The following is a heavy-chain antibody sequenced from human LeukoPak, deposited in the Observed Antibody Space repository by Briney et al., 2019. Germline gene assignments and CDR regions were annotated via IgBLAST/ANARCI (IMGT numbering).Heavy chain of an antibody. CDR3: ARGDDDIVVVPAAIRKYGMDV. D-gene: IGHD2-2*01. V-gene: IGHV4-34*01. Sequence: SETLSLTCAVYGGSFSGYYWSWIRQPPGKGLEWIGEINHSGSTNYNPSLKSRVTISVDTSKNQFSLKLSSVTAADTAVYYCARGDDDIVVVPAAIRKYGMDVWGQGTTVTVSS. J-gene: IGHJ6*02. CDR2: INHSGST. CDR1: GGSFSGYY.